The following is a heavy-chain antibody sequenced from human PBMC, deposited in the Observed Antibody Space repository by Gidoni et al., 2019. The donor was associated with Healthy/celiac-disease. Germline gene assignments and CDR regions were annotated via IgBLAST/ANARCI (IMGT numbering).Heavy chain of an antibody. CDR2: IIPIFGTA. CDR1: GGTFSSYA. V-gene: IGHV1-69*01. Sequence: QVQLVQSGAEVKKPGSSVKVSCKASGGTFSSYAISWVRQAPGQGLEWMGGIIPIFGTANYAQKVQGRVTITADESTSTAYMELSSLRSEDTAVYYCARDPYDSSGYSLGAFDIWGQGTMVTVSS. CDR3: ARDPYDSSGYSLGAFDI. J-gene: IGHJ3*02. D-gene: IGHD3-22*01.